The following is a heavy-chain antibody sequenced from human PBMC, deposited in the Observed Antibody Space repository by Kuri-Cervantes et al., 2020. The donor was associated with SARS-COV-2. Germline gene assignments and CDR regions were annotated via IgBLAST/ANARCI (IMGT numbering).Heavy chain of an antibody. V-gene: IGHV1-69*13. J-gene: IGHJ6*02. CDR3: ARGLRDVGATLYYYYGMDV. Sequence: SVKVSCKDSGGSFSSYAISWVRQAPGQGLEWMGGIIPIFGTANYAQKFQGRVTITADESTSTAYMELSSLRSEDPAVYYCARGLRDVGATLYYYYGMDVWGQGTTVTVSS. CDR2: IIPIFGTA. D-gene: IGHD1-26*01. CDR1: GGSFSSYA.